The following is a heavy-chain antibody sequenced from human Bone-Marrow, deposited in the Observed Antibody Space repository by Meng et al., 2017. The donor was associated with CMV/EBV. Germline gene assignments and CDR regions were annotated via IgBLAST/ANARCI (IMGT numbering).Heavy chain of an antibody. CDR2: MNPNSGNA. D-gene: IGHD3-10*01. CDR1: GYTFTSYD. CDR3: VRLAVRGVIGP. Sequence: ASVKDSCKASGYTFTSYDINWVRQASGQGLEWLGWMNPNSGNAGYAQKFQGRVTMTRDTSISTAYMELTSLTSEDTAVYFCVRLAVRGVIGPWGQGTLVTVSS. J-gene: IGHJ5*02. V-gene: IGHV1-8*01.